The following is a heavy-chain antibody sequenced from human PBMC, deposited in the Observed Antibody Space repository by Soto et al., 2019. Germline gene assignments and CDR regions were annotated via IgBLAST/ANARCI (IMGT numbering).Heavy chain of an antibody. V-gene: IGHV4-39*02. Sequence: SETLSLTCTVSGGSVNSPNYYWGWIRQPPGKGLEWIGSIYNSATTYYNPSLKTRVTISADTSQNHFSLKLTSVTAADTAVYYCARGSDGVWNWFDPWGQGTQVTVSS. CDR2: IYNSATT. CDR1: GGSVNSPNYY. CDR3: ARGSDGVWNWFDP. J-gene: IGHJ5*02. D-gene: IGHD2-21*02.